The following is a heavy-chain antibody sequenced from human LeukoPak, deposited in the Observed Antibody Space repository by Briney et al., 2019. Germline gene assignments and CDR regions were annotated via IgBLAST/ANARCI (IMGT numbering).Heavy chain of an antibody. CDR2: ISYDGSNK. CDR3: AKDIHPYYDSSGWCYFDY. Sequence: GGSLRLSCAASGFTFSSYAMHWVRQAPGKGLEWVAVISYDGSNKYYADFVKGRFTISRDNSKNTLYLQMNSLRAEDTAVYYCAKDIHPYYDSSGWCYFDYWGQGTLVTVSS. J-gene: IGHJ4*02. V-gene: IGHV3-30*04. D-gene: IGHD3-22*01. CDR1: GFTFSSYA.